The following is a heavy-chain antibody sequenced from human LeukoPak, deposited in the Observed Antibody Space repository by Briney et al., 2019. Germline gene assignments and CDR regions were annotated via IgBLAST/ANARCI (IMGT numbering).Heavy chain of an antibody. CDR3: ARDFGDYQFDP. Sequence: PSETLSLTCTVSGGSISSGDYYWSWIRQPPGKGLEWIGYIYYGGSTYYNPSLKSRVTISVDTSKNQFSLKLSSVTAADTAVYYCARDFGDYQFDPWGQGTLVTVSS. D-gene: IGHD4-17*01. CDR1: GGSISSGDYY. J-gene: IGHJ5*02. V-gene: IGHV4-30-4*01. CDR2: IYYGGST.